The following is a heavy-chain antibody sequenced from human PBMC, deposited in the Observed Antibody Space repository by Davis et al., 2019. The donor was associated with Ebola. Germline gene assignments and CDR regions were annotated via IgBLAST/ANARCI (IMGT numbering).Heavy chain of an antibody. D-gene: IGHD6-13*01. V-gene: IGHV4-39*01. CDR1: GGSISSSSYY. Sequence: GSLRLSCTVSGGSISSSSYYWGWIRQPPGKGLEWIGSIYYSGSTYYNPSLKSRVTISVDTSKNQFSLKLSSVTAADTAVYYCARRSRAAGLYFDYWGQGTLVTVSS. J-gene: IGHJ4*02. CDR2: IYYSGST. CDR3: ARRSRAAGLYFDY.